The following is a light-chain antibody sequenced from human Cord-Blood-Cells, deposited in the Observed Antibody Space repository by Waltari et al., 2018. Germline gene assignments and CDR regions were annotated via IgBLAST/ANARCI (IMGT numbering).Light chain of an antibody. Sequence: QSALTQPRPVSGSPGQSVTISCTGTSSAVGGYNYVSWHPQHPGKAPKLMLYDVSKRPSGVPDRFSGSKSGNSASLTISGLQAEDEADYYCCSYAGSYTWVFGGGTKLTVL. CDR3: CSYAGSYTWV. CDR2: DVS. J-gene: IGLJ3*02. CDR1: SSAVGGYNY. V-gene: IGLV2-11*01.